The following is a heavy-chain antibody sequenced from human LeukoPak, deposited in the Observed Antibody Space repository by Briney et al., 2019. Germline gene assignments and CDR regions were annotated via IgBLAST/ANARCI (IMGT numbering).Heavy chain of an antibody. D-gene: IGHD4-23*01. CDR1: GFTFSSYS. CDR2: IKQDGREK. V-gene: IGHV3-7*01. Sequence: GGSLRLSCAASGFTFSSYSMNWVRQAPGKGLEWVANIKQDGREKYYVDSVKGRFTISRDNAKNSVYLQMNSLRVEDTAVYYCARGLRWVDYWGQGTLVTVSS. CDR3: ARGLRWVDY. J-gene: IGHJ4*02.